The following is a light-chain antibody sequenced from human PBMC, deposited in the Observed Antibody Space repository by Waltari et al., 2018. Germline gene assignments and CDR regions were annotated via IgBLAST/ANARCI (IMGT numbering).Light chain of an antibody. CDR1: NSNIGSNY. CDR3: AAWDDSLNSRV. J-gene: IGLJ3*02. V-gene: IGLV1-47*01. Sequence: QSVLTQPPSASGAPGQRVTISCSGGNSNIGSNYLFWYQQLPGTAPKLLIYRNDQRPSVVPDRFSGSKSGTSASLAITGLRSEDEAEYYCAAWDDSLNSRVFGGGTKLTVL. CDR2: RND.